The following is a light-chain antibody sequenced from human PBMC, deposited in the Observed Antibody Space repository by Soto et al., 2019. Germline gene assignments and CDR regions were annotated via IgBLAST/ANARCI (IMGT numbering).Light chain of an antibody. V-gene: IGLV2-14*01. J-gene: IGLJ3*02. CDR1: SSDVGGYNY. CDR3: SSYTSSSTLV. Sequence: QSALTQPASVSGSPGQSITISCTGTSSDVGGYNYVSWYQQHPGKAPKLMLYEVSNRPSGVSNRLSGSKSGNTASLTISGLQADDEADYYCSSYTSSSTLVFGGGTKVTVL. CDR2: EVS.